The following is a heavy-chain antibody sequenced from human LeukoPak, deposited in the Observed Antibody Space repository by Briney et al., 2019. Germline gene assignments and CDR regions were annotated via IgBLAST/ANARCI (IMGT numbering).Heavy chain of an antibody. CDR3: AAVPRTYYYDSSGPNFDY. Sequence: GTSVKVSCKASGFTFTSSAVQWVRQARGQRLEWIGWIVVGSGNTNYAQKFQERVTITRDMSTSTAYMELSSLRSEDTAVYYYAAVPRTYYYDSSGPNFDYWGQGTLVTVSS. V-gene: IGHV1-58*01. CDR1: GFTFTSSA. D-gene: IGHD3-22*01. J-gene: IGHJ4*02. CDR2: IVVGSGNT.